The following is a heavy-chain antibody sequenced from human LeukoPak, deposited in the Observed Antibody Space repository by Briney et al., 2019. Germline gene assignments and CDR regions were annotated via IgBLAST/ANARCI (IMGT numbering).Heavy chain of an antibody. CDR1: GFTFSNYW. D-gene: IGHD2-15*01. CDR3: ARDGGGDIVVAFAFDI. CDR2: INQDGSEK. V-gene: IGHV3-7*05. Sequence: PGGSLRLSCAASGFTFSNYWMSWVRQAPGKGLEWVAHINQDGSEKYYADSVKGRFTISRDNAKNSLYLQMNSLRSEDTAVYYCARDGGGDIVVAFAFDIWGQGTMVTVSS. J-gene: IGHJ3*02.